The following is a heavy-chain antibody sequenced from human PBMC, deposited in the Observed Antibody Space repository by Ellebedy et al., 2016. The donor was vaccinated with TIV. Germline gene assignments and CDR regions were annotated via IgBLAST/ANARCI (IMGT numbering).Heavy chain of an antibody. J-gene: IGHJ4*02. CDR1: GYTFSNYW. CDR3: ARKDFIRGTED. D-gene: IGHD3-10*01. V-gene: IGHV5-10-1*01. CDR2: IDPSDSYT. Sequence: GESLKISXQTSGYTFSNYWIAWVRQMPGKGLEWVGRIDPSDSYTNYRPSLQGHVTISADKSITTAYLQWNSLKASDTAMYYCARKDFIRGTEDWGQGTLVTVSS.